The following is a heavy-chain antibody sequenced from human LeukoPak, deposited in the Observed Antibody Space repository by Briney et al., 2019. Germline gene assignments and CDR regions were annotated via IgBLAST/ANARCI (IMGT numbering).Heavy chain of an antibody. V-gene: IGHV3-66*01. J-gene: IGHJ4*02. CDR2: IYSGGNT. D-gene: IGHD4-23*01. Sequence: QPGGSLRLSCAASGFTVSTNYMSWVRQAPGRGLEWVSVIYSGGNTYYADSEKGRFTISRDNSKNTLYLQMNSLRADDTAVYYCARDSGTTVGYFDYWGQGTLVTVSS. CDR3: ARDSGTTVGYFDY. CDR1: GFTVSTNY.